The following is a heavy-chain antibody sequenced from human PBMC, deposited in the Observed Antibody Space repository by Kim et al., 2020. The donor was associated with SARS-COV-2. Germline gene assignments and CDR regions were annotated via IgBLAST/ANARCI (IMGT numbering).Heavy chain of an antibody. V-gene: IGHV4-59*01. Sequence: SETLSLTCTVSGDSISSYYWTWIRQPPGKGLEYIGYIYYSGSTNYSPFLKSRVTISIDTSKNQFSLKVTSVTAADTAVYYCARLGGTSSTSVDSWGQGTLVTVSS. CDR1: GDSISSYY. J-gene: IGHJ4*02. D-gene: IGHD6-6*01. CDR3: ARLGGTSSTSVDS. CDR2: IYYSGST.